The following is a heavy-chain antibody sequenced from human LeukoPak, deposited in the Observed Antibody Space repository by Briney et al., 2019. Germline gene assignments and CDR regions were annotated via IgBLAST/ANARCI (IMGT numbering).Heavy chain of an antibody. CDR2: IKSKTDGGTT. J-gene: IGHJ4*02. D-gene: IGHD3-10*01. CDR1: GFTFSNAW. Sequence: GGSLRLSCAASGFTFSNAWMSWVRQAPGKGLEWVGRIKSKTDGGTTDYAAPVKGRFTISRDDSKNTLYLQMNSLKTEDTAVYYCTTYLGDRLLWFGDPWYSFDYWGQGTLVTVSS. V-gene: IGHV3-15*01. CDR3: TTYLGDRLLWFGDPWYSFDY.